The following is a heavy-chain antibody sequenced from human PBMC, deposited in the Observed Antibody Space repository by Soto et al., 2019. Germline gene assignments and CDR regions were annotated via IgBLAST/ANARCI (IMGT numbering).Heavy chain of an antibody. D-gene: IGHD4-4*01. J-gene: IGHJ4*02. V-gene: IGHV4-34*01. Sequence: PSETLSLTCAVYGGSFSGYYWSWIRQPPGKGLEWIGEINHSGSTNYNPSLKSRVTISVDTSKKQFSLKLSSVTAADTAVYYCARVAVYSKYYFDYWGQGTMGTVSS. CDR2: INHSGST. CDR1: GGSFSGYY. CDR3: ARVAVYSKYYFDY.